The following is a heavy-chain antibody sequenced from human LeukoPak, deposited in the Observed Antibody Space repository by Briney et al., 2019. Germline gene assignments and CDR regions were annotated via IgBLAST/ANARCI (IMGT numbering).Heavy chain of an antibody. CDR2: ISSSSRYI. V-gene: IGHV3-21*01. CDR3: ARPQSPVYYYYGVDV. J-gene: IGHJ6*02. CDR1: GFTFSTYN. Sequence: GGSLRLSCTASGFTFSTYNMNWVRQAPGKGLEWVSSISSSSRYIYYSDSVKGRFIISRDNAKNSLYLQMNSLRAEDTAVYYCARPQSPVYYYYGVDVWGQGTTVTVSS.